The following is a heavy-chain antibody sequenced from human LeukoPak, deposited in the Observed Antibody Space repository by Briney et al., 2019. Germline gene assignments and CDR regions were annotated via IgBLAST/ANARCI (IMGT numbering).Heavy chain of an antibody. CDR3: ARGLRFLEWYPLDDAFDI. Sequence: ASVKVSCTASGYTFTSYGISWVRQAPGQGLEWMVWISAYNGNTNYAQKLQGRVTMTTDTSTSTAYMELRSLRSDDTAVYYCARGLRFLEWYPLDDAFDIWGQGAMVTVSS. V-gene: IGHV1-18*01. CDR1: GYTFTSYG. J-gene: IGHJ3*02. D-gene: IGHD3-3*01. CDR2: ISAYNGNT.